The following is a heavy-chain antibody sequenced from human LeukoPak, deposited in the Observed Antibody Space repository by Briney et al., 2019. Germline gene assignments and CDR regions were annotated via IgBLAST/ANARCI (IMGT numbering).Heavy chain of an antibody. D-gene: IGHD3-3*01. V-gene: IGHV1-8*01. CDR3: ARTHYDFWSGPTPRMDV. J-gene: IGHJ6*04. CDR1: GYTFTSYD. CDR2: MNPNSGNT. Sequence: GASVKVSCKASGYTFTSYDINWVRQAPGQGLEWRGWMNPNSGNTGYAQKFQGRVTMTRNTSISTAYMELSSLRSEDTAVYYCARTHYDFWSGPTPRMDVWGKGTTVSVSS.